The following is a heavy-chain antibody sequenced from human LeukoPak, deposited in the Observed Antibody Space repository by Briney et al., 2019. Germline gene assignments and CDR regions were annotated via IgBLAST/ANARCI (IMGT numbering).Heavy chain of an antibody. V-gene: IGHV3-30-3*01. CDR2: ISYDGSNK. D-gene: IGHD4-17*01. CDR3: AKEGLRAKEFDY. CDR1: GFTFSSYA. Sequence: PGGSLRLSCAASGFTFSSYAMHWVRQAPGKGLEWVAVISYDGSNKYYADSVKGRFTISRDNAKNSLYLQMNSLRAEDMALYYCAKEGLRAKEFDYWGQGTLVTVSS. J-gene: IGHJ4*02.